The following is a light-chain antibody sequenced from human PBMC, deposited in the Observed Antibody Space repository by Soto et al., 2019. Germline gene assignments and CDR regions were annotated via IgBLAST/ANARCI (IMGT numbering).Light chain of an antibody. V-gene: IGKV4-1*01. Sequence: DILMTQSPDSLAVSLGERATINCKSSQRVLYSSNNKNYLAWYQQKPGQPPKLLIYWASTRESGVPDRFSGSGSGTDFTLTISSLQAEDVAVYYCQQYYSTPITFGQGTRLEIK. CDR3: QQYYSTPIT. J-gene: IGKJ5*01. CDR1: QRVLYSSNNKNY. CDR2: WAS.